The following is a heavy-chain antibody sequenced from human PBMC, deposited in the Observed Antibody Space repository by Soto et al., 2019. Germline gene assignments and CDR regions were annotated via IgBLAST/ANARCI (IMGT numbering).Heavy chain of an antibody. Sequence: SETLSLTCTVSGGSISSDSYYWGWIRQSPGKGLEWIGNISYSGSTYYNPTLKSRVTISVDTSKNQFSLKLSSVTAADTAVYYCARSGYSYGPNPLPYWGQGTLVTVSS. CDR1: GGSISSDSYY. J-gene: IGHJ4*02. D-gene: IGHD5-18*01. CDR3: ARSGYSYGPNPLPY. V-gene: IGHV4-31*03. CDR2: ISYSGST.